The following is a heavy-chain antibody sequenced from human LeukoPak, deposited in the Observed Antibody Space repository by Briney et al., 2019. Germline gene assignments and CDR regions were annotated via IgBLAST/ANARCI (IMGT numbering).Heavy chain of an antibody. CDR1: GYSISNGYY. J-gene: IGHJ3*02. V-gene: IGHV4-38-2*02. CDR3: ARILPGYYYDSSGAFDI. Sequence: SETLSLTCTVSGYSISNGYYWGWMRQPPGKGLEWIGSIYHSGRTHYNPSLKSRVIISVDTSKNYFSLKLSSVTAADTAMYYCARILPGYYYDSSGAFDIWGQGTMVTVSS. D-gene: IGHD3-22*01. CDR2: IYHSGRT.